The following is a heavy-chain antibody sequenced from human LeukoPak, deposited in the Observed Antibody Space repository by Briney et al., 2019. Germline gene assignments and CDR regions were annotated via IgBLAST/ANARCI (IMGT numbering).Heavy chain of an antibody. CDR1: GFTVSPTY. D-gene: IGHD4-11*01. CDR3: SSASNKKYYFES. V-gene: IGHV3-66*01. J-gene: IGHJ4*02. CDR2: VYSGGTT. Sequence: TGGSLRLSCAASGFTVSPTYMSWVRQAPGRGLEWVSIVYSGGTTYYADSVKGRFTISRDSSKNTLYLQMNSLRGEDTAVYYCSSASNKKYYFESWGQGTLVTVSS.